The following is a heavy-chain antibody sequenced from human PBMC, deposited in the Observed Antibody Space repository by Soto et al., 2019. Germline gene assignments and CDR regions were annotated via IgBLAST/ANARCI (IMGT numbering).Heavy chain of an antibody. J-gene: IGHJ3*02. Sequence: GGSLRLSCAASGFTFSSYAMHWFRQAPGKGLEWVAVISYDGSNKYYADSVKGRFTISRDNSKNTLYLQMNSLRAEDTAVYYCARDSLAFPVRGNRAFDIWGQGTMVTVSS. D-gene: IGHD3-10*01. CDR3: ARDSLAFPVRGNRAFDI. CDR2: ISYDGSNK. CDR1: GFTFSSYA. V-gene: IGHV3-30-3*01.